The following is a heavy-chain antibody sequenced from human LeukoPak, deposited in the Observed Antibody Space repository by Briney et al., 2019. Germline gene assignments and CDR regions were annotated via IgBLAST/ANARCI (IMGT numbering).Heavy chain of an antibody. Sequence: ASVKVPCKASGYTFTSHDINWVRQATGQGLEWMGWMNPNSGYTGYEQKFQGRVTMTRDTSTSTAYMELSSLRSEDTAVYYCARGGSSYNDEREEFAYWGQGTVVTVSS. D-gene: IGHD3-22*01. CDR1: GYTFTSHD. J-gene: IGHJ4*02. CDR2: MNPNSGYT. CDR3: ARGGSSYNDEREEFAY. V-gene: IGHV1-8*01.